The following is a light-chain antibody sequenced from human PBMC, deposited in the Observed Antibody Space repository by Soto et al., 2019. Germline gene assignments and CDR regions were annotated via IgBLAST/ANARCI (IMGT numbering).Light chain of an antibody. CDR2: EGS. CDR3: CSYAGSNTFLV. V-gene: IGLV2-23*01. J-gene: IGLJ2*01. Sequence: QSVLTQPASVSGSPGQSITISCTGTSSDVGSYNLVSWYQQHPGKAPKLMIYEGSKRPSGVSNRFSGSKSGNTASLTISGLQAEDEADYYCCSYAGSNTFLVFGGVTKLTVL. CDR1: SSDVGSYNL.